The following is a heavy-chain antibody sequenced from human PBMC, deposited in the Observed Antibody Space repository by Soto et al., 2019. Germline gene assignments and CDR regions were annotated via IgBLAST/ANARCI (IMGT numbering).Heavy chain of an antibody. CDR2: ISGSGDTT. CDR1: GFTFSTYA. Sequence: GGSLRLSCAASGFTFSTYAMSWVRQAPGKGLEWVSAISGSGDTTYYADSVKGRFTISRDNSKNTLYLQMNSLRAEDTAVYYCATVDRAMVRVSYYSYYYSMDVWGQGTTVTVSS. D-gene: IGHD5-18*01. CDR3: ATVDRAMVRVSYYSYYYSMDV. J-gene: IGHJ6*02. V-gene: IGHV3-23*01.